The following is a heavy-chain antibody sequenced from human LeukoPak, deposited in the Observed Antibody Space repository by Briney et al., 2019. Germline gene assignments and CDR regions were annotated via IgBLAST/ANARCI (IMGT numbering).Heavy chain of an antibody. J-gene: IGHJ4*02. Sequence: SQTLSLTCTVSGGSISSGGCYWNWIRQHPGKGLEWIGHISHTGTTYYNPSLKSRVTISVDTSKNQFSLKLSSVTAADTAVYYCARGAGYSYGRSEDYWGQGTLVTVSS. D-gene: IGHD5-18*01. V-gene: IGHV4-31*03. CDR1: GGSISSGGCY. CDR2: ISHTGTT. CDR3: ARGAGYSYGRSEDY.